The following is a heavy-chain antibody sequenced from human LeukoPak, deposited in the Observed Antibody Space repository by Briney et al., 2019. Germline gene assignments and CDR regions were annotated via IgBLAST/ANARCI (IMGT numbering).Heavy chain of an antibody. J-gene: IGHJ4*02. CDR1: GGSFSGYY. Sequence: SETPSLTCAVCGGSFSGYYWSWIRQPPGKGLEWIGEINHSGSTNYNPSLKSRVTISVDTSKNQFSLKLSSVTAADTAVYYCARGPGGYSYGYWNWGQGTLVTVSS. CDR3: ARGPGGYSYGYWN. CDR2: INHSGST. D-gene: IGHD5-18*01. V-gene: IGHV4-34*01.